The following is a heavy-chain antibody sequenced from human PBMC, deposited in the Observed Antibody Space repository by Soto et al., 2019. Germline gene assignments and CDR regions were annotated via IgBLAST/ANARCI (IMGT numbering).Heavy chain of an antibody. CDR1: GFTFSSYG. Sequence: PGGSLRLSCAASGFTFSSYGMHWVRQAPGKGLEWVAVISYDGSNKYYADSVKGRFTISRDNSKNTLYLQMNSLRAEGTAVYYCVRGVTTYFDYWGQGTLVTVSS. J-gene: IGHJ4*02. CDR2: ISYDGSNK. CDR3: VRGVTTYFDY. V-gene: IGHV3-30*03. D-gene: IGHD3-10*01.